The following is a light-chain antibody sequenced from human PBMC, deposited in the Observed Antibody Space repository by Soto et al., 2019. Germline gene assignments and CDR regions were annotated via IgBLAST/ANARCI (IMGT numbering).Light chain of an antibody. CDR1: TSDVGAYDF. CDR2: GVY. Sequence: QSVLTQPPSASGSPGQSVTISCTGTTSDVGAYDFVSWFQQHPGKAPKLVIYGVYKRPSGVPDRFSASKSDNTAALTVSGLQAEDDADYYCFSYAGNDNWVFGGGTKLTVL. V-gene: IGLV2-8*01. CDR3: FSYAGNDNWV. J-gene: IGLJ3*02.